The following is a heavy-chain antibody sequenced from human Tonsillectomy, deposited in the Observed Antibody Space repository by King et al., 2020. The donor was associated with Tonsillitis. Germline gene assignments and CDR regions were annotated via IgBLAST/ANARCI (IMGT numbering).Heavy chain of an antibody. CDR3: AYAALDDRNFDY. CDR2: INHSGST. CDR1: GGSFSGYY. V-gene: IGHV4-34*01. Sequence: VQLQQWGAGLLKPSETLSLTCAVYGGSFSGYYWSWIRQPPGKGLEWIGEINHSGSTNYNPSLESRVTISLDTSKNQFSLNLNSVTAADTAVYYCAYAALDDRNFDYWGQGTLVTVSS. D-gene: IGHD3-22*01. J-gene: IGHJ4*02.